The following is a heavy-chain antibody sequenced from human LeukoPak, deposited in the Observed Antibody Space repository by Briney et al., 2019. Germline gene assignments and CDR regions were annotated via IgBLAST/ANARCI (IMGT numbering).Heavy chain of an antibody. Sequence: GGSLRLSCAASGFTVSSNYMSWVRQAPGKGLEWVSVIYSGGSTYYADSVKGRFTISRDNSQNTFYLQMNDLRAEDTAVYYCAKSPYYDFWPFDYWGQGTQVTVSS. D-gene: IGHD3-3*01. CDR3: AKSPYYDFWPFDY. V-gene: IGHV3-66*01. CDR1: GFTVSSNY. J-gene: IGHJ4*02. CDR2: IYSGGST.